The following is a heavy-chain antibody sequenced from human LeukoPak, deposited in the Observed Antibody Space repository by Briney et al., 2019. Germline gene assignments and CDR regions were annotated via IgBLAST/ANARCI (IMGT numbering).Heavy chain of an antibody. J-gene: IGHJ4*02. CDR1: GYSFTNSW. CDR2: IYPGDSDT. V-gene: IGHV5-51*01. D-gene: IGHD3-22*01. CDR3: ARRDYYDSSGYYYGYFDY. Sequence: GESLKISCKGSGYSFTNSWIGWVRQMPGEGLEWMGIIYPGDSDTRYSPSFQGQVTISADKSISTAYLQWSSLKASDTAMYYCARRDYYDSSGYYYGYFDYWGQGTLVTVSS.